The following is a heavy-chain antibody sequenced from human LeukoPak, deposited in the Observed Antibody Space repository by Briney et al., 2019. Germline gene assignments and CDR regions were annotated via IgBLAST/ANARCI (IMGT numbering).Heavy chain of an antibody. CDR2: INHSGST. D-gene: IGHD5-18*01. CDR1: GGSFSGYY. J-gene: IGHJ4*02. CDR3: ARGSRGYSYG. V-gene: IGHV4-34*01. Sequence: SETLSLTCAVYGGSFSGYYWSWIRQPPGKGLEWIGEINHSGSTNYDPSLKSRVTISVDTSKNQFSLKLSSVTAADTAVYYCARGSRGYSYGWGQGTLVTVSS.